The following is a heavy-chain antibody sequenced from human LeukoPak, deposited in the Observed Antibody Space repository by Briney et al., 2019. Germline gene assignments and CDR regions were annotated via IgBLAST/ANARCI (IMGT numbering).Heavy chain of an antibody. Sequence: KTSETLSLTCTVSGGSIRSYYWSWIRQPPGKGLEWIGYIYYSGSTNYNPSLKSRVTISVATSKNQFSLKLSSVTAADTAVYYCARGGGSTDYYDSSGYFWGQGTLVTVSS. V-gene: IGHV4-59*01. CDR3: ARGGGSTDYYDSSGYF. CDR1: GGSIRSYY. J-gene: IGHJ4*02. D-gene: IGHD3-22*01. CDR2: IYYSGST.